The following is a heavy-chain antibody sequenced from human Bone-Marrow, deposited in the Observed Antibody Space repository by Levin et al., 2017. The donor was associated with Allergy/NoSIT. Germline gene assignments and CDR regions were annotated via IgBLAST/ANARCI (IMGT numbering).Heavy chain of an antibody. CDR2: LSGRGETT. CDR1: GFTFSSYA. D-gene: IGHD3-16*01. Sequence: SGESLKISCAASGFTFSSYAMTWVRQAPGKGLEWISGLSGRGETTYYADSVKGRFTISRDNDKNTLFLQMNSLRTEDTALFYCAKWVRGSDGGWFFDFWGRGTLVTVSS. J-gene: IGHJ2*01. V-gene: IGHV3-23*01. CDR3: AKWVRGSDGGWFFDF.